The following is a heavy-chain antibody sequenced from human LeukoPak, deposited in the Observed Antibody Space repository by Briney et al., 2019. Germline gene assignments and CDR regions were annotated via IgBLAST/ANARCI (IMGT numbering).Heavy chain of an antibody. CDR2: ISYDGSNK. V-gene: IGHV3-30*18. Sequence: PGGSLRLSCAASGFTFSSYGMHWVRQAPGKGLEWVAVISYDGSNKYYADSVKGRFTISRDNSKNTLYLQMSSLRAEDTAVYYCAKCRNSIAARRRRYYYYYGMDVWGQGTTVTVSS. J-gene: IGHJ6*02. D-gene: IGHD6-6*01. CDR1: GFTFSSYG. CDR3: AKCRNSIAARRRRYYYYYGMDV.